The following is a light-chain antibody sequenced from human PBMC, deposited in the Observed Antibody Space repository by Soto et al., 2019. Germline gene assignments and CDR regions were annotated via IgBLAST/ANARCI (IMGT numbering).Light chain of an antibody. V-gene: IGLV2-23*01. J-gene: IGLJ1*01. CDR3: CPYAGSSTSLYV. CDR1: SSDVGSYNL. CDR2: EGS. Sequence: QSALTQPASVSGSPGQSITISCTGTSSDVGSYNLVSWYQQHPGKAPKLMIYEGSKRPSGVSNRFSGSKSGNTASLTISGLQAEDEADYYCCPYAGSSTSLYVFGTGTKVTVL.